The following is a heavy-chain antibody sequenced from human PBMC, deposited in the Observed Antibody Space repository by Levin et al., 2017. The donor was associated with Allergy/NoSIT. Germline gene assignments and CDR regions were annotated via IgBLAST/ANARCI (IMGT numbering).Heavy chain of an antibody. Sequence: PGGSLRLSCATSGFTFSSYAMNWVRQAPGKGLEWVSYISTTYTVHYADSVKGRFTISRDNDKKPLYLQMNSLRDDDTAVYYCVRDLGADYGDYGVSWGPGTLVAVSS. CDR1: GFTFSSYA. D-gene: IGHD4-17*01. J-gene: IGHJ5*02. V-gene: IGHV3-48*02. CDR3: VRDLGADYGDYGVS. CDR2: ISTTYTV.